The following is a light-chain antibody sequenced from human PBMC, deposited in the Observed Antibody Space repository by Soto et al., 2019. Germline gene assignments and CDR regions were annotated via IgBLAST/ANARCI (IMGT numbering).Light chain of an antibody. CDR1: SSDVGGYNY. J-gene: IGLJ1*01. V-gene: IGLV2-14*01. CDR2: DVS. CDR3: SPYTSSSTLYV. Sequence: QSVLTQPASVSGSPGQLITIPRTGTSSDVGGYNYVSWYQQHPGKAPKLMIYDVSNRPSGVSNRFSGPKSGNTASLTTSGLQAEDEADYYCSPYTSSSTLYVFGTGTKVTVL.